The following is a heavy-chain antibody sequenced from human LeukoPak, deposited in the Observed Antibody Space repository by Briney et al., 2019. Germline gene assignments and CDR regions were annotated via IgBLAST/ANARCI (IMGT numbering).Heavy chain of an antibody. CDR2: IRYDGSNK. CDR1: GFIFSSYG. D-gene: IGHD3-22*01. J-gene: IGHJ4*02. V-gene: IGHV3-30*02. CDR3: AKDLASRYNDSSGFYKAFDY. Sequence: GGSLRLSCAASGFIFSSYGMHWVRQAPGKGLEWVAFIRYDGSNKYNADSVRGRLTISRDNSKNTLYLQMNSLRTEDTALYYCAKDLASRYNDSSGFYKAFDYWGQGTLVTVSS.